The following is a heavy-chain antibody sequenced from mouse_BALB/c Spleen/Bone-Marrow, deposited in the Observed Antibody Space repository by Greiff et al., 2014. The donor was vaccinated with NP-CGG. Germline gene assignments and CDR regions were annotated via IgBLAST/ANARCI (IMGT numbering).Heavy chain of an antibody. CDR2: IHYSGST. V-gene: IGHV3-1*02. D-gene: IGHD2-1*01. J-gene: IGHJ2*01. Sequence: DVQLQESGPDLVKPSQSLSLTCTVTGYSITSGYSWRWIRQFPGNKLEWMGYIHYSGSTNYNPSLKSRISITRDTSKNQFFLQLNSVTTEDTATYYCARGGNYDYWGQGTTLTVSS. CDR3: ARGGNYDY. CDR1: GYSITSGYS.